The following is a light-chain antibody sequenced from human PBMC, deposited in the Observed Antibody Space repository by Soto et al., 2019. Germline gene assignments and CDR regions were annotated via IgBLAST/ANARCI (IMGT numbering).Light chain of an antibody. Sequence: DIQMTQSPSTLSASVGGRVTITCRASQSISNWLAWYQQKPGKAPTLLIFKASTLESGVPSRFSGSGSGTEFTLNISSLQPDDFATYHCQQYDTYPRTFGQGTKVDIK. CDR3: QQYDTYPRT. V-gene: IGKV1-5*03. CDR1: QSISNW. J-gene: IGKJ1*01. CDR2: KAS.